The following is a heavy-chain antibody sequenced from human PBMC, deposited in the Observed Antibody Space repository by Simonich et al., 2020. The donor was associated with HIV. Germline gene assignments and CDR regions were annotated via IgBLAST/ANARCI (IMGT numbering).Heavy chain of an antibody. V-gene: IGHV1-2*06. D-gene: IGHD6-6*01. CDR1: GYTFTDYN. CDR2: VNPNSGGT. J-gene: IGHJ3*02. CDR3: ATHGPGSSSSALDI. Sequence: QVQLVQSGAEVKKPGASVKVSCKASGYTFTDYNIHWVRQAPGQGLEWMGRVNPNSGGTDYPQKFQGRVTMTRDKSINTAYMELSRLRSDDTAFYYCATHGPGSSSSALDIWGQGTIITVSS.